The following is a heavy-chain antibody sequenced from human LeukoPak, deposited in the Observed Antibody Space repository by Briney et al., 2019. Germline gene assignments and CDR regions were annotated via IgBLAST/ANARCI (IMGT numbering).Heavy chain of an antibody. CDR2: IKQDGSEK. D-gene: IGHD3-10*01. CDR3: ARSEYYGSGSYYTYPDY. Sequence: PGGSLRLSCAASGFTFSSYWMSWVRQAPGKGLEWVANIKQDGSEKHYVDSVKGRFTISRDNAKNSLYLQMNSLRAEDTAVYYCARSEYYGSGSYYTYPDYWAREPWSPSPQ. J-gene: IGHJ4*02. CDR1: GFTFSSYW. V-gene: IGHV3-7*01.